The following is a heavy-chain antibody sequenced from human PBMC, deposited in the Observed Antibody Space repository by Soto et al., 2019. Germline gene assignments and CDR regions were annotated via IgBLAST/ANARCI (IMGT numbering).Heavy chain of an antibody. J-gene: IGHJ5*02. CDR1: GGTFSSYA. CDR3: ARDLSGNQSKYRNARGNWFDP. Sequence: QVQLVQSGAEVKKPGSSVKVSCKASGGTFSSYAISWVRQAPGQGLEWMGGIIPIFGTANYAQKFQGRVTITADESTSTAYMELSSLRSEDTAVYYCARDLSGNQSKYRNARGNWFDPWGQGTLVTVSS. V-gene: IGHV1-69*01. D-gene: IGHD3-10*01. CDR2: IIPIFGTA.